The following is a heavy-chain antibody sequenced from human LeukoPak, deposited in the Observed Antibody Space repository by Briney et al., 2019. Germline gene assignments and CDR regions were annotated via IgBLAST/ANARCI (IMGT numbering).Heavy chain of an antibody. CDR1: GFTFSSYA. Sequence: GRSLRLSCAASGFTFSSYAMHWVRQAPGKGLEWVAVISYDGSNKYYADSVKGRFTISRDNSKNTLYLQMNSLRAEDTAVYYCARGHNYDFWSGYYSYFDYWGQGTLVTVSS. J-gene: IGHJ4*02. D-gene: IGHD3-3*01. V-gene: IGHV3-30-3*01. CDR2: ISYDGSNK. CDR3: ARGHNYDFWSGYYSYFDY.